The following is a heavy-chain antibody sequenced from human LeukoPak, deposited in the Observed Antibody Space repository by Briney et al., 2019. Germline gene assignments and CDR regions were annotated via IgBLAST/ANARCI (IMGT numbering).Heavy chain of an antibody. CDR2: IKQDGSEK. J-gene: IGHJ3*02. D-gene: IGHD2-8*02. V-gene: IGHV3-7*01. CDR3: ARGSTGI. Sequence: GGSLRLSCAASVFAFESCWMSWVRQAPGKGLEWVANIKQDGSEKYYVDSVKSRFTISRDNAKNSLYLQMNSLRAEDTAVYYCARGSTGIWGQGTMVTVSS. CDR1: VFAFESCW.